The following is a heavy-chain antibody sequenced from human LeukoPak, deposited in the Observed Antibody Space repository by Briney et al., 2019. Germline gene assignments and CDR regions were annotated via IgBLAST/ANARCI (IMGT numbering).Heavy chain of an antibody. Sequence: GGSLRLSCAASAFTFSSYTMSWVRQAPGKGLEWVSAISNSGGSTYYADSVKGRFPISRDNSKNTVYLQMNSLRAEDTAVYYCAKDGYVSWAYQLSHFDYWGQGTLVTVSS. D-gene: IGHD2-2*03. CDR2: ISNSGGST. V-gene: IGHV3-23*01. J-gene: IGHJ4*02. CDR3: AKDGYVSWAYQLSHFDY. CDR1: AFTFSSYT.